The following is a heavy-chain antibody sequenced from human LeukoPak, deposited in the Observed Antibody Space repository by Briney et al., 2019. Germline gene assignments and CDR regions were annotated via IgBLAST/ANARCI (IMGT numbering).Heavy chain of an antibody. Sequence: GGSLRLSCAASGFTFSDHYMDWVRQAPGKGLEWVGRTRNKDNSYTTEYAASVKGRFTISRDDSKNSLYLQMNSLKTEDTAVYYCARELSGTTSYYFDYWGQGTLVTVSS. CDR1: GFTFSDHY. CDR2: TRNKDNSYTT. V-gene: IGHV3-72*01. D-gene: IGHD1-7*01. CDR3: ARELSGTTSYYFDY. J-gene: IGHJ4*02.